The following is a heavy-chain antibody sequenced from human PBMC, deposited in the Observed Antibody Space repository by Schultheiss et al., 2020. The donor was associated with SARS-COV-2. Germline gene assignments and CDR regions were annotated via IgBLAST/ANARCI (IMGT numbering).Heavy chain of an antibody. CDR3: ARGFQSGAVDVFDS. J-gene: IGHJ4*02. CDR2: IYYSGST. V-gene: IGHV4-59*08. CDR1: GGSFSSYY. Sequence: SETLSLTCAVYGGSFSSYYWSWIRQPPGKGLEWIGYIYYSGSTYYNPSLKSLVTISVDTSKSQFSLKMTSVTAADTAVYYCARGFQSGAVDVFDSWGQGTLVTVSS. D-gene: IGHD6-19*01.